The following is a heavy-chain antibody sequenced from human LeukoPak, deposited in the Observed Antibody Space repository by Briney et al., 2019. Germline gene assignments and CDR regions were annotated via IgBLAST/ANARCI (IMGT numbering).Heavy chain of an antibody. D-gene: IGHD2-21*02. CDR1: GYTFTSYD. V-gene: IGHV1-8*01. CDR3: ARDFVVVTAILSNYYYYYMDV. CDR2: MNPNSGNT. J-gene: IGHJ6*03. Sequence: ASVKVSCKASGYTFTSYDINWVRQATGQGLEWMGWMNPNSGNTGYAQKFQGRVTMTRNTSISTVYMELSSLRSEDTAVYYCARDFVVVTAILSNYYYYYMDVWGKGTTVTVSS.